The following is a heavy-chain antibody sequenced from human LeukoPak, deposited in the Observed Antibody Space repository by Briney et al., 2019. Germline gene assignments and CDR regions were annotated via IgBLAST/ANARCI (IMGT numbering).Heavy chain of an antibody. CDR1: GGSISSSNYY. CDR3: ARRGIGYCSSSSCPNAFDI. J-gene: IGHJ3*02. V-gene: IGHV4-39*01. D-gene: IGHD2-2*01. Sequence: SETLSLTCTVSGGSISSSNYYWGWIRQPPGKGLEWIGSIYYSGSTYYNPSLKSRLTISVVTSKNQFSLKLRSVTATDTAVYYCARRGIGYCSSSSCPNAFDIWGQGTMVTVSS. CDR2: IYYSGST.